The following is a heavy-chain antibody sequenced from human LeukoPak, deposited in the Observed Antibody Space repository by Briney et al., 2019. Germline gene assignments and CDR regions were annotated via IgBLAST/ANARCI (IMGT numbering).Heavy chain of an antibody. CDR3: ARDHSSGWNDAFDI. J-gene: IGHJ3*02. CDR2: IYHSGST. V-gene: IGHV4-38-2*02. Sequence: SETLSLTCTVSGYSISSGYYWGWIRQPPGKGLEWIGSIYHSGSTYYNPSLKSRVTISVDTSKNQFSLKLSSVTAADTAVYYCARDHSSGWNDAFDIWGQGTMVTVSS. CDR1: GYSISSGYY. D-gene: IGHD6-19*01.